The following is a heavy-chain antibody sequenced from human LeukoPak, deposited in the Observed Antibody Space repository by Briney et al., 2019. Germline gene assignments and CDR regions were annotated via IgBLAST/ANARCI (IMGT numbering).Heavy chain of an antibody. Sequence: GGSLRLSCAASGFTFSDYYMSWIRQPPGKGLEWVSYISSSGSTIYYPDSVKGRFTISRDNAKNSLYLQMNSLRAEDTAVYYCAREAMIVVVSNDAFDIWGQGTMVTVSS. J-gene: IGHJ3*02. D-gene: IGHD3-22*01. V-gene: IGHV3-11*01. CDR2: ISSSGSTI. CDR3: AREAMIVVVSNDAFDI. CDR1: GFTFSDYY.